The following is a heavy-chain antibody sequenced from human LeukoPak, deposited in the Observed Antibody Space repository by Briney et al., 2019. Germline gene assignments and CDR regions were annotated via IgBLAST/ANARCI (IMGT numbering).Heavy chain of an antibody. CDR3: AREGPTHHPVDY. CDR2: INPNSGGT. V-gene: IGHV1-2*02. CDR1: GGTFSSYA. D-gene: IGHD1-14*01. Sequence: VASVKVSCKASGGTFSSYAISWVRQAPGQGLEWMGWINPNSGGTNYAQKFQGRVTMTRDTSISTAYMELSRLRSDDTAVYYCAREGPTHHPVDYWGQGTLVTVSS. J-gene: IGHJ4*02.